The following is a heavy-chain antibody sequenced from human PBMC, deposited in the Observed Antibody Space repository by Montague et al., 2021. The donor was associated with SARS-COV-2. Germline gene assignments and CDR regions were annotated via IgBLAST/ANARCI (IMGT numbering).Heavy chain of an antibody. CDR3: ARVNTVRVYWFDP. CDR1: GGSISSGGYY. J-gene: IGHJ5*02. D-gene: IGHD4-11*01. Sequence: TLSLTCTVSGGSISSGGYYWSWIRQHPGKGLEWIGYIYYSGSTYYSPSLKSRVTISVDTSKNQFSLKLSSVTAADTAVYYCARVNTVRVYWFDPWGQGTLVTVSS. V-gene: IGHV4-31*03. CDR2: IYYSGST.